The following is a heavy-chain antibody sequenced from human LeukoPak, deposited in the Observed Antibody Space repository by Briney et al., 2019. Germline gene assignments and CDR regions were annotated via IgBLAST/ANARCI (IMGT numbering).Heavy chain of an antibody. CDR1: GFTFDDYD. Sequence: GRSLRLSCAASGFTFDDYDMSWVRQAPGKGLEWVSGINWNGGSTGHADSVKGRFTISRDNAKNSLYLQMNSLRAEDTALYYCAREVRGFDYWGQGTLVTVSS. V-gene: IGHV3-20*04. CDR2: INWNGGST. J-gene: IGHJ4*02. CDR3: AREVRGFDY. D-gene: IGHD3-10*01.